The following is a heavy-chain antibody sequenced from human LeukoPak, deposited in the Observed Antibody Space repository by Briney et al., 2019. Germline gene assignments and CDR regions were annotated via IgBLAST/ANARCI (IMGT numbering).Heavy chain of an antibody. CDR3: ATYGMDV. Sequence: GGSLRLSCAASGFTFSSYGMHWVRQAPGKGLEWVAVISYDGSNKYYADSVKGRFTISRDNSKNTLYLQMNSLRAEDTAVYYCATYGMDVWGQGTTVTVSS. CDR2: ISYDGSNK. V-gene: IGHV3-30*03. J-gene: IGHJ6*02. CDR1: GFTFSSYG.